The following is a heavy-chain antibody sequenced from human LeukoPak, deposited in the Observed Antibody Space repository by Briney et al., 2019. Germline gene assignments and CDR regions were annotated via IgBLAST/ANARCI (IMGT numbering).Heavy chain of an antibody. Sequence: GRSLRLSCAASQFTFSNHGMHWVRQAPGKGLEWVAVIWSDGSNKYYADSVKGRFTISSDNSQNTLYLQMNSLRAEDTAVYYCARDRGVSYFDYWGQGTQVTVSS. CDR3: ARDRGVSYFDY. V-gene: IGHV3-33*01. D-gene: IGHD3-10*01. J-gene: IGHJ4*02. CDR1: QFTFSNHG. CDR2: IWSDGSNK.